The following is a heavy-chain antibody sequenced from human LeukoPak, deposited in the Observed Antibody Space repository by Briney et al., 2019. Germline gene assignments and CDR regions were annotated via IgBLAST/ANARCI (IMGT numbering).Heavy chain of an antibody. CDR2: IYPGDSNT. V-gene: IGHV5-51*01. J-gene: IGHJ2*01. CDR1: GYSFTTYW. D-gene: IGHD4-23*01. CDR3: ARRVVNNRNWYFNL. Sequence: GESLKISCKGSGYSFTTYWIGWVRQIPGKGLGGMGIIYPGDSNTRYSPSFQGQVTISADKSINPAYVQWSSLKASDPAMYYCARRVVNNRNWYFNLWGRGTLVTVSS.